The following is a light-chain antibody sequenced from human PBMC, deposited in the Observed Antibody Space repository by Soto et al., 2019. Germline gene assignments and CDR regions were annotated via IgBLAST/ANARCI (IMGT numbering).Light chain of an antibody. V-gene: IGKV3-15*01. Sequence: EIVMTQSPATLSVSPGERATLSCRASQSVSSSLAWYQQKPGQAPRLLIYGASTRATGIPARFSGSGSETEFTLTISSLQSEDFAVYYCQQYNNWWTFGQGTKVESK. CDR3: QQYNNWWT. CDR1: QSVSSS. CDR2: GAS. J-gene: IGKJ1*01.